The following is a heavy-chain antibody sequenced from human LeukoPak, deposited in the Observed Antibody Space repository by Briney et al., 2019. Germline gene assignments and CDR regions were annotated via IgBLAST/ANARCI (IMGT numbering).Heavy chain of an antibody. V-gene: IGHV3-23*01. CDR3: AKDSPVATW. J-gene: IGHJ4*02. CDR1: GFTFSSPA. D-gene: IGHD1-26*01. CDR2: ITPSGDGT. Sequence: GGSLRLSCAASGFTFSSPAMSWVRQPPGKGLEWVSSITPSGDGTYYAASVKGRFTISRDNSQNTLYLPMDSLRADATAKYYCAKDSPVATWWGQGTLVTVSS.